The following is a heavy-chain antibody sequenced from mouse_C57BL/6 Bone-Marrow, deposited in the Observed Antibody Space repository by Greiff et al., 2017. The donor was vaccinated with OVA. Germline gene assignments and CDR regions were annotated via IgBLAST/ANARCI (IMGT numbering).Heavy chain of an antibody. CDR3: TEGTTVVPYWYFDV. J-gene: IGHJ1*03. Sequence: VQLQQSGAELVRPGASVKLSCTASGFNIKDDYMPWVKQRPEQGLEWIGWIDPENGDTDYASKFQGKATITADTSSNTAYLQLSSLTSEDTAVYYFTEGTTVVPYWYFDVWGTGATVTVSS. CDR2: IDPENGDT. V-gene: IGHV14-4*01. D-gene: IGHD1-1*01. CDR1: GFNIKDDY.